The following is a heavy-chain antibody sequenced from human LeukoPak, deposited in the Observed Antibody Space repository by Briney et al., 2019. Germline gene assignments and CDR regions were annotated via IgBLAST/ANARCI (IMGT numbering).Heavy chain of an antibody. CDR1: GFTFSSYS. V-gene: IGHV3-48*01. CDR2: ISSSSSTI. Sequence: GGSLRLSCAASGFTFSSYSMNWVRQAPGKGLEWVSYISSSSSTIYYADSVKGRFTISRDNAKNSLYLQMNSLRAEDTAVYYCARDHGVPAAYGNYYYGMDVWGQGTTVTVSS. D-gene: IGHD2-2*01. J-gene: IGHJ6*02. CDR3: ARDHGVPAAYGNYYYGMDV.